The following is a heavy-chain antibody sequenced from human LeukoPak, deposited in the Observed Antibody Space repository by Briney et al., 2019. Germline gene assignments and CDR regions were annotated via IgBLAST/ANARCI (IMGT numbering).Heavy chain of an antibody. J-gene: IGHJ4*02. V-gene: IGHV5-51*01. CDR3: ARHGRYCSSTSCYNYFDY. CDR2: IYTGDSDT. D-gene: IGHD2-2*02. Sequence: GESLKISCKGSGYSFTSYWIGWVRQRPGKGLEWMGIIYTGDSDTRYSPSFQGHVTISADKSISTAYLQWSSLKASDTAMYYCARHGRYCSSTSCYNYFDYWGQGTLVTVSS. CDR1: GYSFTSYW.